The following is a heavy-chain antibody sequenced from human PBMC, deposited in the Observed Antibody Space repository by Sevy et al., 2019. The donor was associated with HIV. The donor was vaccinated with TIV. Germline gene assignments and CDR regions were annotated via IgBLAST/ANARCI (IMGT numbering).Heavy chain of an antibody. J-gene: IGHJ5*02. CDR3: AGVRWRYCSGGSCYSGRGGGWFDP. CDR1: GYTFTSYG. D-gene: IGHD2-15*01. Sequence: ASVKVSCKASGYTFTSYGISWVRQAPGQGLEWMGWISAYNGNTNYAQNLQGRVTMTTDTSTSTAYMELRSLRSDDTAVYYCAGVRWRYCSGGSCYSGRGGGWFDPWGQGTLVTVSS. V-gene: IGHV1-18*01. CDR2: ISAYNGNT.